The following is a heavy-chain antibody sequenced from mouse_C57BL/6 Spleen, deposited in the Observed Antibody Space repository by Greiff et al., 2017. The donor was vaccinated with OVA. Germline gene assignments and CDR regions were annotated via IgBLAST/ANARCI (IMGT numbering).Heavy chain of an antibody. CDR2: IHPNSGST. V-gene: IGHV1-64*01. J-gene: IGHJ1*03. CDR3: ARIYYYANWYFDV. D-gene: IGHD1-1*01. CDR1: GYTFTSYW. Sequence: QVQLQQPGAELVKPGASVKLSCKASGYTFTSYWMHWVKQRSGQGLEWIGMIHPNSGSTNYNEKFKSKATLTVDKSSSTAYMQLSSLTSEDSAVYYCARIYYYANWYFDVWGTGTTVTVSS.